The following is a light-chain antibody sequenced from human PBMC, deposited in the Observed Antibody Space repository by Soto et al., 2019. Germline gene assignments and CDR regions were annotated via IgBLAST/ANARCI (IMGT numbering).Light chain of an antibody. CDR3: QQYHNLPPWT. J-gene: IGKJ1*01. CDR2: GAS. CDR1: HDIRSN. Sequence: EIFLTQSPATLSVSPGERATVSCRASHDIRSNLAWYQQSPGQAPRLLIYGASTRATGIPARFSGSGSGTEFTLTISSLQSEDFAVYHCQQYHNLPPWTFGQGTKVDI. V-gene: IGKV3-15*01.